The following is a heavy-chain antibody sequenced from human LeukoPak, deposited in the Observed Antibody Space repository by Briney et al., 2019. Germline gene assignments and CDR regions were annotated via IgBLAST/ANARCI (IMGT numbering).Heavy chain of an antibody. CDR2: ISYDGSNE. Sequence: GGSLRLSCAASGFTFRSYGMHWVRLAPGRGLEWVAVISYDGSNEYYVDPVKGRFNISRDNSMNTLYLQMHSLRVEDTARYYCAKGGNDFYYYGLDVWGQGTTVTVSS. CDR3: AKGGNDFYYYGLDV. CDR1: GFTFRSYG. J-gene: IGHJ6*02. D-gene: IGHD1-1*01. V-gene: IGHV3-30*18.